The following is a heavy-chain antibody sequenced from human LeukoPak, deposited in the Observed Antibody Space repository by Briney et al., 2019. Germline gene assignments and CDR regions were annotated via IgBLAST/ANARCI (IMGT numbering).Heavy chain of an antibody. D-gene: IGHD3-22*01. Sequence: GGSLRLSCAASGFTFSSYAMSWVRQAPGKGLEWVSAISGSGGSTYYADSVKGRFTISRDNSKNTLYLQMNSLRAEDTAVYYCAMAYYYDSSGWDSAFDIWGQGTMVTVSS. V-gene: IGHV3-23*01. CDR1: GFTFSSYA. CDR2: ISGSGGST. J-gene: IGHJ3*02. CDR3: AMAYYYDSSGWDSAFDI.